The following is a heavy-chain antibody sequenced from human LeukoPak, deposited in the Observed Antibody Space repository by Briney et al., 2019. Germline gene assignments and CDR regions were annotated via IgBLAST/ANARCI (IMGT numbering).Heavy chain of an antibody. CDR1: GYSFTSYW. J-gene: IGHJ4*02. CDR3: ARQGSSGLLTLDN. D-gene: IGHD6-19*01. Sequence: GESLKISCKGSGYSFTSYWIGWVRQMPGKGLEWMGIIYPGDSDTSYSPSFQGQVTISADKSISTAYLQWSRLKASDTVTYYCARQGSSGLLTLDNCGEGTPVTVS. CDR2: IYPGDSDT. V-gene: IGHV5-51*01.